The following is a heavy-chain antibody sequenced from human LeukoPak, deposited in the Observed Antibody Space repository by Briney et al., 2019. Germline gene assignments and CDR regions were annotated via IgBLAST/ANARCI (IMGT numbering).Heavy chain of an antibody. D-gene: IGHD3-10*01. CDR2: ISGSGGAT. Sequence: GGSLRLSCAASGFTFSSYSMTWVRQAPGKGLEWVSVISGSGGATYYADSVKGPFTISRDNSKNTLYLQMNSLRAEDTAVYYCARAAMVRGVDYFDSWGQGTLVTVSS. CDR3: ARAAMVRGVDYFDS. J-gene: IGHJ4*02. V-gene: IGHV3-23*01. CDR1: GFTFSSYS.